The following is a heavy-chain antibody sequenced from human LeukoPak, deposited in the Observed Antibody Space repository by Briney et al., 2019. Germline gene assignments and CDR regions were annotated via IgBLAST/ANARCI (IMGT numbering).Heavy chain of an antibody. CDR1: GFTFSSYG. V-gene: IGHV3-33*08. D-gene: IGHD2-2*01. CDR2: IWYDGSNK. Sequence: PGGSLRLSCAASGFTFSSYGMHWVRQAPGKGLEWVAVIWYDGSNKYYTDSVKGRFTISRDNSKNTLYLQMNSLRAEDTAVYYCARGRCSSTSCYPDDPSFYYYYGMDVWGKGTTVTVSS. CDR3: ARGRCSSTSCYPDDPSFYYYYGMDV. J-gene: IGHJ6*04.